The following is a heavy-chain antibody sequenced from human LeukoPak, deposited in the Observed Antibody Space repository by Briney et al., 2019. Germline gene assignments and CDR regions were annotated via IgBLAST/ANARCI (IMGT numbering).Heavy chain of an antibody. CDR1: GGSISSSSYY. Sequence: KPSETLSLTCTVSGGSISSSSYYWGWIRQPPGKGLEWIGSIYYSGSTYYNPSLKSRVTISVDTSKNQFSLKLRSVTAADTAVYYCATRGSYRPSPYYYYYMDVWGKGTTVTVSS. J-gene: IGHJ6*03. D-gene: IGHD3-16*02. CDR2: IYYSGST. CDR3: ATRGSYRPSPYYYYYMDV. V-gene: IGHV4-39*07.